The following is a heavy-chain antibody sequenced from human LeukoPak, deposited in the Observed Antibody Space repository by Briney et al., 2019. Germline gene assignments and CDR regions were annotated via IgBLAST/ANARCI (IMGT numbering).Heavy chain of an antibody. CDR1: GYTFTGYY. J-gene: IGHJ4*02. CDR2: INPNSGGT. D-gene: IGHD3-10*01. CDR3: ARERNFQNYYGSGSYIDY. Sequence: ASVKVSCKASGYTFTGYYMHWVRQAPGQGLEWMGWINPNSGGTNYAQKFQGRVTMTRDTSTSTVYMELSSLRSEDTAVYYCARERNFQNYYGSGSYIDYWGQGTLVTVSS. V-gene: IGHV1-2*02.